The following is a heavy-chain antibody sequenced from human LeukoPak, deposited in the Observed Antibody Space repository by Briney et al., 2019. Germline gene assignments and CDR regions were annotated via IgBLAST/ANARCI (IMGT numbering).Heavy chain of an antibody. J-gene: IGHJ4*02. V-gene: IGHV4-59*08. CDR3: ARHAGSGSGYYRNFDY. Sequence: PSETLSLTCTVSGGSISSYYWSWIRQPPGKGLEWIGYIYNSGSTNYNPSLKSRVTISVDTSKNQFSLKLSSVTAADTAVYYCARHAGSGSGYYRNFDYWGQGTLVTVSS. D-gene: IGHD3-22*01. CDR2: IYNSGST. CDR1: GGSISSYY.